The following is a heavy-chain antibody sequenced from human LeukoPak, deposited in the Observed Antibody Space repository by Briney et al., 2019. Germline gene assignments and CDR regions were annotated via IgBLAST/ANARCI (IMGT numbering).Heavy chain of an antibody. Sequence: SETLSLTCTVSGGSISSSSYYWSWIRQPPGKGLEWIGCIYYSGSTYYNPSLKSRVTISVDTSKNQFSLKLSSVTAADTSVYYCAREGAVSAYYYDGSGYYVDYWGQGTLVTVSS. CDR2: IYYSGST. CDR3: AREGAVSAYYYDGSGYYVDY. V-gene: IGHV4-39*07. CDR1: GGSISSSSYY. J-gene: IGHJ4*02. D-gene: IGHD3-22*01.